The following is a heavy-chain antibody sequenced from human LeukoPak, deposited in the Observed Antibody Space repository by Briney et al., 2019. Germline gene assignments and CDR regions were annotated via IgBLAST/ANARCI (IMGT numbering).Heavy chain of an antibody. J-gene: IGHJ4*02. CDR2: IHHSRST. CDR3: ARAIYCSGGSCQKYYFDN. V-gene: IGHV4-38-2*01. D-gene: IGHD2-15*01. Sequence: SETLSLTCAVSGYSISSGYYWGWIRQPPGKGLEWIGSIHHSRSTYYNPSLKSRVTISVYTSKNQFSLKLSSVTAADTAVYYCARAIYCSGGSCQKYYFDNWGQGTLVTVSS. CDR1: GYSISSGYY.